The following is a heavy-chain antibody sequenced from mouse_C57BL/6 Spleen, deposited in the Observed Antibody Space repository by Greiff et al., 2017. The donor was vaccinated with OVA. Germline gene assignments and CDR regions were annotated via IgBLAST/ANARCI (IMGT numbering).Heavy chain of an antibody. V-gene: IGHV1-55*01. CDR1: GYTFTSYW. CDR2: IYPGSGST. CDR3: AIRQLRLLAMDY. J-gene: IGHJ4*01. Sequence: VQLQQPGAELVKPGASVKMSCKASGYTFTSYWITWVKQRPGQGLEWIGDIYPGSGSTNYNEKFKSKATLTVDTSSSTAYMQLSSLTSEDSAVYYCAIRQLRLLAMDYWGQGTSVTVSS. D-gene: IGHD3-2*02.